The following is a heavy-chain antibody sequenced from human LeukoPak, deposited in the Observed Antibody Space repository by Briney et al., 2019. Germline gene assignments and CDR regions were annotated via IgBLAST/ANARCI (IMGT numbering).Heavy chain of an antibody. V-gene: IGHV1-46*01. CDR2: INPTGGST. Sequence: ASVKVSCKASGFPLTGYSIQWVRQAPGQGLEWMGIINPTGGSTSYAQKFQGRVTMTRDASTSTVYMEVSGLRAEDTAVYFCAKDLTPDGLYELDSWGQGTLVTVSS. D-gene: IGHD5/OR15-5a*01. CDR3: AKDLTPDGLYELDS. J-gene: IGHJ4*02. CDR1: GFPLTGYS.